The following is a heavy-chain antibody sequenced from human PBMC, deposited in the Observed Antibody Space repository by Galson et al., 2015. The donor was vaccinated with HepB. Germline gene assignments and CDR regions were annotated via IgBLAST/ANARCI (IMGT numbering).Heavy chain of an antibody. V-gene: IGHV4-34*01. J-gene: IGHJ3*02. D-gene: IGHD7-27*01. CDR2: ITHSGRA. Sequence: SETLSLTCAVSGGSFSGYYWSWIRQPPGKGLEWIGEITHSGRANYNPSLKSRVTISIDTSKSQISLKVTSVTAADTAVFYCARVSGMGIFTFDIWGQGTVVTVSS. CDR3: ARVSGMGIFTFDI. CDR1: GGSFSGYY.